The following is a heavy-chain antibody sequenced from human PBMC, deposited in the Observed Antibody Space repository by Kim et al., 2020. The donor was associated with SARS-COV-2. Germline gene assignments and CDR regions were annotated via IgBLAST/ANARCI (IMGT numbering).Heavy chain of an antibody. Sequence: SETLSLTCTVSGDSISNGYYWGWIRQPPGKGLEWIGSIYDSRNTYYNPSLKSRVTVSLDASKNQFSVNLSSVTAADTAVYYCASGKELKNGVDYWGQGTLVTVSS. CDR2: IYDSRNT. V-gene: IGHV4-38-2*02. D-gene: IGHD3-10*01. J-gene: IGHJ4*02. CDR3: ASGKELKNGVDY. CDR1: GDSISNGYY.